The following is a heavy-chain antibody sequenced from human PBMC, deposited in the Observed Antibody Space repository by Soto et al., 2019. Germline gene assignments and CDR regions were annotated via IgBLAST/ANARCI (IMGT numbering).Heavy chain of an antibody. CDR2: IIPIFGTA. CDR3: ACWNDGPFDDGDGDY. CDR1: GGTFSSYA. D-gene: IGHD1-1*01. V-gene: IGHV1-69*01. Sequence: QVQLVQSGAEVKKPGSSVNVSCKASGGTFSSYAISWVRQAPGQGLEWMGGIIPIFGTANYAQKFQGRVTITADESTSTAYMELSSLSSEDTAVYYCACWNDGPFDDGDGDYWGQGTLVTVSS. J-gene: IGHJ4*02.